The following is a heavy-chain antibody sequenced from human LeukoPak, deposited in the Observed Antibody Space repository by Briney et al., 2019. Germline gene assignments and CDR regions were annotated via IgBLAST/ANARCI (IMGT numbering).Heavy chain of an antibody. CDR1: GFTFSSYS. D-gene: IGHD6-19*01. Sequence: GGSLRLSCAASGFTFSSYSMNWVRQAPGKGLEWVSAISGSGGSTYYADSVKGRFTISRDNSKNTLYLQMNSLRAEDTAVYYCAKDGSSSGWFDYWGQGTLVTVSS. J-gene: IGHJ4*02. CDR3: AKDGSSSGWFDY. V-gene: IGHV3-23*01. CDR2: ISGSGGST.